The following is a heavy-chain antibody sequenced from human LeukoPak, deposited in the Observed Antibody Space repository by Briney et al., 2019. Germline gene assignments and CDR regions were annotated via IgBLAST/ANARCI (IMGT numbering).Heavy chain of an antibody. CDR2: VSGSGGST. D-gene: IGHD2-2*02. CDR3: AKEVGYCTSSTCYSWFDP. J-gene: IGHJ5*02. Sequence: GGSLRLSCAASGFIFGSYAMSWVRQAPGKGLEWVSGVSGSGGSTCYADSVKGRFTITRDNSKNTLYLQMNGLRGEDTAVYHCAKEVGYCTSSTCYSWFDPWGQGTQVTVSS. CDR1: GFIFGSYA. V-gene: IGHV3-23*01.